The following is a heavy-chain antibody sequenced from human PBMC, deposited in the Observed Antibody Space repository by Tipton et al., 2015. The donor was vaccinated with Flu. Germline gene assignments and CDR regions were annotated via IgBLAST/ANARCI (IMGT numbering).Heavy chain of an antibody. V-gene: IGHV4-59*08. J-gene: IGHJ3*02. CDR1: GGSISSYY. CDR2: IYYSGST. CDR3: ARDRTGTGAFDI. D-gene: IGHD1-1*01. Sequence: TLSLTCTVSGGSISSYYWSWIRQPPGKGLEWIGYIYYSGSTNYNPSLKSRVTISVDTSKNQFSLKLSSVTAADTAVYYCARDRTGTGAFDIWGQGTMVTVSS.